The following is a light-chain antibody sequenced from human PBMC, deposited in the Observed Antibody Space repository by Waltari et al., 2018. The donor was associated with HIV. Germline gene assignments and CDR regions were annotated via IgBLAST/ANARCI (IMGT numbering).Light chain of an antibody. CDR3: HQYGTSPYT. CDR2: GAS. J-gene: IGKJ2*01. Sequence: EIVLTQSPGTLSLSPGERATLSCRASHSVSTNHLAWYQQKPGQAPRLLIYGASSRATGISDRFSGSGYGTDFTRTISRLEPEDFAVYHCHQYGTSPYTFGQGTRLEIK. CDR1: HSVSTNH. V-gene: IGKV3-20*01.